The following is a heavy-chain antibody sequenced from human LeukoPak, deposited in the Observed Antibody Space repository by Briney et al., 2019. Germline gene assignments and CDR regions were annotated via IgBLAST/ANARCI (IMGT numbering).Heavy chain of an antibody. D-gene: IGHD2-15*01. CDR1: GFPFSSYS. CDR2: ISSSSITI. V-gene: IGHV3-48*04. J-gene: IGHJ4*02. Sequence: GASLRLSCAASGFPFSSYSLNWVRQAPAKGLEWVSFISSSSITICYAASVKSRFTISRDNAEKSLYLKMNSMRAEDTAVYYCARDRGGSYSAIDYWGQGTLVTVSS. CDR3: ARDRGGSYSAIDY.